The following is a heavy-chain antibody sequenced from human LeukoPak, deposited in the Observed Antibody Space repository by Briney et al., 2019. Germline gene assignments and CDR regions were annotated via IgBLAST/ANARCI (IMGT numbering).Heavy chain of an antibody. D-gene: IGHD5-18*01. V-gene: IGHV3-30*02. CDR1: GFTFSSYG. CDR3: AKGEYSYGAFDY. Sequence: GGSLRLSCGASGFTFSSYGMHWVRQAPGKGLEWVAFIRYDGSNKYYADSVKGRFTISRDNSKNTLYLQMNSLRAEDTAVYYCAKGEYSYGAFDYWGQGTLVTVSS. CDR2: IRYDGSNK. J-gene: IGHJ4*02.